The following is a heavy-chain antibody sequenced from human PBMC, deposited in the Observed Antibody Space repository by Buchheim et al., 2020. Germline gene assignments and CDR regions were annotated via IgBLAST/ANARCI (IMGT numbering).Heavy chain of an antibody. J-gene: IGHJ5*02. CDR3: ARAITMSP. Sequence: QVQLQESGPGLVKPSGTLSLTCTVSGASISSNNWWSWVRQPPGKGLEWIGEVYYSGSTNYNPSLKSRLTISVDVSHNEFSLKLNSVTAADTGVYYCARAITMSPWGQGTL. D-gene: IGHD3-22*01. V-gene: IGHV4-4*02. CDR2: VYYSGST. CDR1: GASISSNNW.